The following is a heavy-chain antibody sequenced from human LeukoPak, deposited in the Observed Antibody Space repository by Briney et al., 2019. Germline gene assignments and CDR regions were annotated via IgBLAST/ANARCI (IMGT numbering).Heavy chain of an antibody. V-gene: IGHV3-53*01. CDR1: GFTVSTNY. Sequence: PGGSLRLSCAASGFTVSTNYMSWVRQAPGKGLEWVSVICSGGSTHYAESVKGRFTISRDNSKNTVYLQMNSVRAEDTAVYYCARDYESSGSNGAFDIWGQGTMVTVSS. J-gene: IGHJ3*02. D-gene: IGHD6-19*01. CDR3: ARDYESSGSNGAFDI. CDR2: ICSGGST.